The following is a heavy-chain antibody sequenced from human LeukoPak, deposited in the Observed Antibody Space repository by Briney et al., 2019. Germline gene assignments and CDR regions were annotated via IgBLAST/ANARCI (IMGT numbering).Heavy chain of an antibody. Sequence: MTSETLSLTCAVFGGSFSGYYWSWIRQPPGKVLEWIGEINHSGSTNYYPSLKSRVTISVDTSKNQFSLKLSSVTAADTAVYYCAREYGSGSYYNYNWFDPWGQGTLVTVSS. D-gene: IGHD3-10*01. J-gene: IGHJ5*02. V-gene: IGHV4-34*01. CDR3: AREYGSGSYYNYNWFDP. CDR2: INHSGST. CDR1: GGSFSGYY.